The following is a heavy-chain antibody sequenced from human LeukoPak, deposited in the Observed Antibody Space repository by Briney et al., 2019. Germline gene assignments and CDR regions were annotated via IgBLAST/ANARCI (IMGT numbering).Heavy chain of an antibody. Sequence: PGGSLRLSCAASGFTFSSYSMNWVRQAPGKGLEWVSYISSSSSTIYYADSVKGRFTISRDNAKNSLYLQMNSLRTEDTCMYYCARSLPGVFSWRQGTLVTVSS. CDR3: ARSLPGVFS. J-gene: IGHJ4*02. D-gene: IGHD2-8*01. V-gene: IGHV3-48*01. CDR2: ISSSSSTI. CDR1: GFTFSSYS.